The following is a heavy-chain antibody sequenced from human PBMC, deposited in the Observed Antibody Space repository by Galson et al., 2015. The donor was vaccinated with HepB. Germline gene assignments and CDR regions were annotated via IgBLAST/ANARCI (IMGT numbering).Heavy chain of an antibody. V-gene: IGHV4-31*03. D-gene: IGHD2-2*01. J-gene: IGHJ3*02. CDR1: GGSISNDGYY. CDR2: IYHSGST. Sequence: TLSLTCTVSGGSISNDGYYWNWIRQHPGTGLEWIGYIYHSGSTYYNPSLKSRVTISVDTSKNQFSLNLSSVTAADTAIYYCARDSFVVRYCTSTSCPWGMIDAIDIWGQGTMVTIS. CDR3: ARDSFVVRYCTSTSCPWGMIDAIDI.